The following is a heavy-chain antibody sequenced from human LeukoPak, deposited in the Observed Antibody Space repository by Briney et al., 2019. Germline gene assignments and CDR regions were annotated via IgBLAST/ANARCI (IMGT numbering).Heavy chain of an antibody. CDR2: IYYSGST. V-gene: IGHV4-39*01. CDR1: GGSISSSSYY. J-gene: IGHJ4*02. Sequence: PSETLSLTCTVSGGSISSSSYYWGWIRQPPGKGLEWIGSIYYSGSTYYNPSLKSRVTISVDTSKNQFSLKLSSVTAADTAVYYCAISSGGIFNYYDSSGSDYWGQGTLVTVSS. D-gene: IGHD3-22*01. CDR3: AISSGGIFNYYDSSGSDY.